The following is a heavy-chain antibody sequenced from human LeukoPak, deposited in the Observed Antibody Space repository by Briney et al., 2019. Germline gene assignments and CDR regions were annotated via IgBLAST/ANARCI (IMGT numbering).Heavy chain of an antibody. J-gene: IGHJ3*02. CDR1: GGSISSYY. Sequence: SETLSLTCTVSGGSISSYYWSWIRQPPGKGLEWIGDIYYSGSTNYNPSLKSRVTISVDTSKNQFSLKLSSVTAADTAVYYCARERVLLRAYCGGDCSSDAFDIWDQGTMVTVSS. D-gene: IGHD2-21*02. V-gene: IGHV4-59*01. CDR2: IYYSGST. CDR3: ARERVLLRAYCGGDCSSDAFDI.